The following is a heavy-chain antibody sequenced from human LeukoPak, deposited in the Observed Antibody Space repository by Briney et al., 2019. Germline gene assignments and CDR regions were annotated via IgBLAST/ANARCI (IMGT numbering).Heavy chain of an antibody. Sequence: PSETLSLTCAVYGGSLSAYYWTWIRQPPGKGLEWIGEINHGGSTNYNPSLKSRVTISVDTSKNQFSLKLSSVTAADTAVYYCARVRLSAPFDYWGQGTLVTVSS. D-gene: IGHD3-16*02. CDR1: GGSLSAYY. J-gene: IGHJ4*02. CDR2: INHGGST. V-gene: IGHV4-34*01. CDR3: ARVRLSAPFDY.